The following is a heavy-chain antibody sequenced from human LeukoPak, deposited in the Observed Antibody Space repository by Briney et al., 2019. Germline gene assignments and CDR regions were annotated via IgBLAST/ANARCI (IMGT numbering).Heavy chain of an antibody. CDR2: INHSGST. D-gene: IGHD4-17*01. J-gene: IGHJ4*02. CDR3: ARTFKTTVTSHFDY. CDR1: GGSFSGYY. V-gene: IGHV4-34*01. Sequence: SETLSLTCAVYGGSFSGYYWSWIRQPPGKGLEWIGEINHSGSTNYNPSLKSRVTISVDTSKNQFSLKLNSVTAADTAVYYCARTFKTTVTSHFDYWGQGTLVTVSS.